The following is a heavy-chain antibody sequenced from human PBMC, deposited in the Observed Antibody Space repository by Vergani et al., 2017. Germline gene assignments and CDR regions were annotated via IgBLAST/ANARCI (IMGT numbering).Heavy chain of an antibody. CDR2: IRGSGGST. V-gene: IGHV3-23*01. J-gene: IGHJ4*02. CDR3: AKCTGTLDTAIAGDDY. D-gene: IGHD5-18*01. Sequence: EVQLLESGGGLVQPGGSLRLSCAASGFTFSSYAMSWVRQAPGKGLEWVSAIRGSGGSTYYADSVKGRFTISRDNSKNTLYLQMNSLRAEDTAVYYCAKCTGTLDTAIAGDDYWGQGTLVTVSS. CDR1: GFTFSSYA.